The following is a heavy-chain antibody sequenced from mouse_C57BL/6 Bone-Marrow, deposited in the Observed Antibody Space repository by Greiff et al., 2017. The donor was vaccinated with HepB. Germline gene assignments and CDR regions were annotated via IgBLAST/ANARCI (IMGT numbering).Heavy chain of an antibody. J-gene: IGHJ2*01. CDR1: GYTFTSYW. V-gene: IGHV1-55*01. CDR3: ALITTVVDY. CDR2: IYPGSGST. Sequence: QVQLKQSGAELVKPGASVKMSCKASGYTFTSYWITWVKQRPGQGLEWIGDIYPGSGSTNYNEKFKSKATLTVDTSSSTAYMQLSSLTSEDSAVYYCALITTVVDYWGQGTTLTVSS. D-gene: IGHD1-1*01.